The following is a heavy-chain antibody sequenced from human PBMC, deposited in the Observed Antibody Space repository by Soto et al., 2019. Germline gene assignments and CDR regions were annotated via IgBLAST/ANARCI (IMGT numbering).Heavy chain of an antibody. Sequence: VAGDTISTGGYTWAWIRQPPGKALEWIGHTYHSGNPYYNPSLKSRVIISVDRSKNQFSLKVSSVTAADTAVYYCTRGTQAVAFDYWGQGALVTVSS. J-gene: IGHJ4*02. CDR2: TYHSGNP. D-gene: IGHD6-19*01. CDR1: GDTISTGGYT. CDR3: TRGTQAVAFDY. V-gene: IGHV4-30-2*01.